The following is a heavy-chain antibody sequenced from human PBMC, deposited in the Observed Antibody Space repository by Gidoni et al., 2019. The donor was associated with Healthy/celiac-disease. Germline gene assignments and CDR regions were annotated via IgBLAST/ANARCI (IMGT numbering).Heavy chain of an antibody. CDR3: ARFSLLWFGTAFDY. CDR1: GGSFSGYY. D-gene: IGHD3-10*01. Sequence: QVQLQQWGAGLLKPSETLSLTCAVYGGSFSGYYWSWIRQPPGKGLEWIGEINHSGSPNYNPSLKSRVTISVDTSKNQFSLKLSSVTAADTAVYYCARFSLLWFGTAFDYWGQGTLVTVSS. V-gene: IGHV4-34*01. CDR2: INHSGSP. J-gene: IGHJ4*02.